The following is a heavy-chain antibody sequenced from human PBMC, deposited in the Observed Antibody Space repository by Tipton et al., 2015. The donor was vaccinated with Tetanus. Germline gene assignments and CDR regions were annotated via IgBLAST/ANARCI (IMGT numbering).Heavy chain of an antibody. CDR3: ARLPKHYSASGST. Sequence: QSGPEVKKPGESLKISCQGSGYNLTNYWIGWVRQVPGKGLEWMGIIYPGDSEATYSPSFQGQVTISADKSISTAYLQWTSLKTSDTAIYFCARLPKHYSASGSTWGQGTLVTVSS. CDR1: GYNLTNYW. V-gene: IGHV5-51*01. J-gene: IGHJ5*02. CDR2: IYPGDSEA. D-gene: IGHD3-10*01.